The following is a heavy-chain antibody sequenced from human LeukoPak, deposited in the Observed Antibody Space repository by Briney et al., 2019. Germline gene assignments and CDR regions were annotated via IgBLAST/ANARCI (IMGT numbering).Heavy chain of an antibody. J-gene: IGHJ5*02. Sequence: PSETLSLTCAVYGGSFSGYYWSWIRQPPGKGLEWIGEINHSGSTNYNPSLKSRVTISVDTSKNQFSLKLSSVTAADTAVYYCARVFKDYDFWSGYRSNWFDPWGQGTLVTVSS. CDR3: ARVFKDYDFWSGYRSNWFDP. CDR2: INHSGST. CDR1: GGSFSGYY. D-gene: IGHD3-3*01. V-gene: IGHV4-34*01.